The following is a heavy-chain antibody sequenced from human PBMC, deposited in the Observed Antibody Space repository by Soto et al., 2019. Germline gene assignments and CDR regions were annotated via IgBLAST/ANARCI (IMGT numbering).Heavy chain of an antibody. CDR3: GRSSSMLGAGWSDS. V-gene: IGHV6-1*01. CDR2: TYYRSKWYS. J-gene: IGHJ5*01. D-gene: IGHD2-8*01. Sequence: PSQTLSLTCAISGDSVSSTSTAWSWIRQSPSRGREWLGRTYYRSKWYSDYAVSVKSRITINPDTSKNQFSLQLNSVTPDDTAVYYCGRSSSMLGAGWSDSWGRGTLVTVSS. CDR1: GDSVSSTSTA.